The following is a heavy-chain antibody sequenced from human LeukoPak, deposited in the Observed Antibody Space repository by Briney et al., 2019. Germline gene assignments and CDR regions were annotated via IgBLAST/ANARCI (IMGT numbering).Heavy chain of an antibody. J-gene: IGHJ4*02. CDR2: IKSKTDGGTT. Sequence: GGSLRLSCAASGFIFSNTWMSWVRQAPGKGREWVGRIKSKTDGGTTDYAAPVKGRFTISRDDSKNTLYLQMNSLKTEDTAVYYCTTDIGYCSSTSCSDYWGQGTLVTVSS. D-gene: IGHD2-2*01. CDR1: GFIFSNTW. CDR3: TTDIGYCSSTSCSDY. V-gene: IGHV3-15*01.